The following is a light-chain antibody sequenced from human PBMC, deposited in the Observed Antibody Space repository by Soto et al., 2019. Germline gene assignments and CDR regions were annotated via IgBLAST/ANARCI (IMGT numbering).Light chain of an antibody. V-gene: IGLV1-44*01. CDR1: SSNIGSNT. J-gene: IGLJ1*01. Sequence: QSVLTQPPSASGTPGQRVTISCSGSSSNIGSNTVNWYQQLPGTAPKLLIYSNNQRPSGVPDRFSGSKSGTSASLAISGLHSADELVYPAPAWTATLTVYVSGPG. CDR2: SNN. CDR3: PAWTATLTVYV.